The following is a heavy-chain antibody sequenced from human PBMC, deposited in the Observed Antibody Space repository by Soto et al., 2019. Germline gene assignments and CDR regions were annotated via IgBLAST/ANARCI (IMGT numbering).Heavy chain of an antibody. CDR1: GGSISSSNW. V-gene: IGHV4-4*02. CDR3: ACPSGYGSDYMDV. CDR2: IYHSGST. D-gene: IGHD3-10*01. J-gene: IGHJ6*03. Sequence: SETRSLTCAVSGGSISSSNWWSWVRQPPGKGLEWIGGIYHSGSTNYNPSLKSRVTISVDTSKNQFSLKLSSVTAADTAVYYCACPSGYGSDYMDVWGKGTTVAVSS.